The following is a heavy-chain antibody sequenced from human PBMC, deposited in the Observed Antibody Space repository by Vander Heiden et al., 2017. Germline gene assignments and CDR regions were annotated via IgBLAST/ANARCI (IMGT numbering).Heavy chain of an antibody. CDR1: GGSISSSNYY. D-gene: IGHD3-3*01. V-gene: IGHV4-39*01. J-gene: IGHJ5*02. CDR3: ARGFWAGYPDT. CDR2: YYYSGST. Sequence: QLQLQESGPGLVKPSETLSLTCTVSGGSISSSNYYWGWIRQHPGKGLEFIGIYYYSGSTYYNPSLKSRVTIPVDTSMNQFSLKLSSVTAADTAVYYCARGFWAGYPDTWGQGALVTVSS.